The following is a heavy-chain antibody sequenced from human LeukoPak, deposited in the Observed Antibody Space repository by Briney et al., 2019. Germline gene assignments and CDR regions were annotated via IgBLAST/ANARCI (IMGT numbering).Heavy chain of an antibody. J-gene: IGHJ4*02. D-gene: IGHD4-23*01. CDR3: ARDADYGGNFDY. CDR1: GDTFSSNSAA. CDR2: TYYRSKWYN. V-gene: IGHV6-1*01. Sequence: SQTLSITCALSGDTFSSNSAAWNWIRQSPSRGLEWLGRTYYRSKWYNDYAVSVKSRVTINPDTSKNQFSLQLNSVTPEDTAVYYCARDADYGGNFDYWGQGTLVTVSS.